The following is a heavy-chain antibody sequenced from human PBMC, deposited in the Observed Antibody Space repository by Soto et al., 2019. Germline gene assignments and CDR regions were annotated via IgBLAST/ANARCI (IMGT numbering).Heavy chain of an antibody. Sequence: SDAAFGFSLISYDRPWVRQATGKGLERVSAIGTAGDTYYPGSVTGRFTISRENAKNSLYLQMNSLKAGDTAVYYCARSGYSSSRPYGSHFYGMDVWGQGTTVTVSS. J-gene: IGHJ6*02. CDR3: ARSGYSSSRPYGSHFYGMDV. CDR1: GFSLISYD. D-gene: IGHD6-13*01. CDR2: IGTAGDT. V-gene: IGHV3-13*01.